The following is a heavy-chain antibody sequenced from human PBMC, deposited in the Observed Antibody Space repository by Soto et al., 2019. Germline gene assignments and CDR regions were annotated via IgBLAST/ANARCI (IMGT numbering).Heavy chain of an antibody. CDR2: INPSGGST. Sequence: QVQLVQSGAEVKKPGASVKVSCKASGYAFTSYYMHWVRQAPGQGLKWMGIINPSGGSTSYAQKFQGRVTMTRDTSTSTVYMELSSLRSEDTAVYYCARVYPSDTRYGYVGNNWFDPWGQGTLVTVSS. CDR1: GYAFTSYY. D-gene: IGHD5-18*01. J-gene: IGHJ5*02. CDR3: ARVYPSDTRYGYVGNNWFDP. V-gene: IGHV1-46*03.